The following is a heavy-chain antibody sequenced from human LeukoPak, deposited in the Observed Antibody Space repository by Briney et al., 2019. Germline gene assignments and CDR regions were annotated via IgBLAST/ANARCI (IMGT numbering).Heavy chain of an antibody. CDR1: GFTFSSYW. CDR2: IKQDGSEK. V-gene: IGHV3-7*01. CDR3: ARGWRYSSTQPLDY. J-gene: IGHJ4*02. Sequence: PGGSLRLSCAASGFTFSSYWMSWVRQAPGKGLEWVANIKQDGSEKYYVDSVKGRFTISRDNAKNSLYLQMNSLRAEDTAVYYCARGWRYSSTQPLDYWGQGTLVTVSS. D-gene: IGHD6-13*01.